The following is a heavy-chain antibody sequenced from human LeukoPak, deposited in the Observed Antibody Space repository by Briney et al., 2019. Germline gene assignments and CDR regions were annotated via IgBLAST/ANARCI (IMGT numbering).Heavy chain of an antibody. Sequence: ASVKVSCKASGGTFSSYAISWVRQAPGQGLEWMGRIIPILGIANYAQKFQGRVTITADKSTSTAYMELSSLRSEDTAVYYCVRVGIAVDEQDNWFDPWGQGTLVTVSS. J-gene: IGHJ5*02. CDR2: IIPILGIA. CDR1: GGTFSSYA. D-gene: IGHD6-19*01. V-gene: IGHV1-69*04. CDR3: VRVGIAVDEQDNWFDP.